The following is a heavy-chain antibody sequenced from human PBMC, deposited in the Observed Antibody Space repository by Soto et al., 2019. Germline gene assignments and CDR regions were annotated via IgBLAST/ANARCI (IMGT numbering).Heavy chain of an antibody. D-gene: IGHD5-18*01. CDR1: GYTFTSYG. V-gene: IGHV1-18*04. CDR3: ARDERVQIWSSYYYGMDV. CDR2: ISAYNGNT. J-gene: IGHJ6*02. Sequence: ASVKVSCKASGYTFTSYGISWVRQAPGQGLEWMGWISAYNGNTNYAQKLQGRVTMTTDTSTSTAYMELRSLRSDDTAVYYCARDERVQIWSSYYYGMDVWGQGTTVTSP.